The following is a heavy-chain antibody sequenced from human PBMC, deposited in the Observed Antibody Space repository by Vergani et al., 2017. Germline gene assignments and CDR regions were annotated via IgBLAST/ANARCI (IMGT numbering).Heavy chain of an antibody. CDR1: GFAFSDFA. D-gene: IGHD2-2*01. CDR3: VKGGYCTSASCQDAFDV. J-gene: IGHJ3*01. Sequence: QVELVESGGGVVQPGGSLRLSCAASGFAFSDFAMHWLRQAPGKGPGWVALISYDGNSKYYGDSLKGQFTISRDNSKNTLYLQMSELQTEDTAVYYCVKGGYCTSASCQDAFDVWGRGTLVIVSS. CDR2: ISYDGNSK. V-gene: IGHV3-30*18.